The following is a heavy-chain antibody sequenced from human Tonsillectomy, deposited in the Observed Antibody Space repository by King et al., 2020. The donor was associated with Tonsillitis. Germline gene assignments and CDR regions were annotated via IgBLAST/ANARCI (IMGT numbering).Heavy chain of an antibody. CDR3: ARDLYDFGRGFFYGMDV. CDR2: MYSGST. D-gene: IGHD3-3*01. CDR1: GGSISNYY. J-gene: IGHJ6*02. Sequence: QLQESGPGLVKPSETLSLTCSVSGGSISNYYWSWIRQPPGKGLEWIGNMYSGSTNYNASLKSRVTISLGTSKNQFSLKLSSVTAADTALYYCARDLYDFGRGFFYGMDVWGQGTAVTVSS. V-gene: IGHV4-59*01.